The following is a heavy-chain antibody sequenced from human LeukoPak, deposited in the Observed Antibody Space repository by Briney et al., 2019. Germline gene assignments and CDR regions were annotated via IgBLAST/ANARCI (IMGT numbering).Heavy chain of an antibody. J-gene: IGHJ4*02. CDR2: ISHDGSNK. V-gene: IGHV3-30*18. CDR3: AKDLNPYSSSSSDY. Sequence: PGGSLRLSCAASGFTFSSYGIHWVRQAPGKGLEWVAVISHDGSNKYYTDSVKGRFTISRDNSKNTLYLQMSSLRAEDTAVYYCAKDLNPYSSSSSDYWGQGTLVTVSS. D-gene: IGHD6-6*01. CDR1: GFTFSSYG.